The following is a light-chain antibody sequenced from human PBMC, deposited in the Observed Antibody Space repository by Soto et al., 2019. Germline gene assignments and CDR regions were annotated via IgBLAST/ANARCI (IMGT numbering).Light chain of an antibody. Sequence: DIVMTQSPDSLAVSLGERATINCKSGQSVLYSSNNKNYLAWYQQKPGQPPKLLIYWASTRESGVPDRFSGSGSGPDFTLTISSLQAEDVALYYCQQYYSSPLTFGQGTRLEIK. CDR1: QSVLYSSNNKNY. V-gene: IGKV4-1*01. CDR2: WAS. CDR3: QQYYSSPLT. J-gene: IGKJ5*01.